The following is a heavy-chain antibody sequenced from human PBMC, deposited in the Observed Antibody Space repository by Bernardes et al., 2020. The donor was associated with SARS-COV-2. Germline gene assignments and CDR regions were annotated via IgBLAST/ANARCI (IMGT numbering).Heavy chain of an antibody. J-gene: IGHJ5*01. CDR3: VRGNLDWLQNNWFDS. D-gene: IGHD3-3*01. Sequence: GGSLRLSCAASGFNFGSHAMHWVRQAPGKGLECVSAIGSAGNNIYYANSVEGRFTISRDNSKNTLYLQMGSLRAEDMAVYYCVRGNLDWLQNNWFDSWGQGTLVTVSS. CDR2: IGSAGNNI. CDR1: GFNFGSHA. V-gene: IGHV3-64*01.